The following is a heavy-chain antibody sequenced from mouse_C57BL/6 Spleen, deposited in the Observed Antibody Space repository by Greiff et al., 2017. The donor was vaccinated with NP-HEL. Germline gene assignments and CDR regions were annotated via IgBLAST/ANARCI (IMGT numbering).Heavy chain of an antibody. Sequence: VQLQQSGPGLVAPSQSLSITCTVSGFSLTSYGVHWVRQPPGKGLEWLVVIWSDGSTTYNSALKSRLSISKDNSKSQVFLKMNSLQTDDTAMYYCARQYYGSSYLYYYAMDYWGQGTSVTVSS. V-gene: IGHV2-6-1*01. D-gene: IGHD1-1*01. CDR1: GFSLTSYG. CDR2: IWSDGST. CDR3: ARQYYGSSYLYYYAMDY. J-gene: IGHJ4*01.